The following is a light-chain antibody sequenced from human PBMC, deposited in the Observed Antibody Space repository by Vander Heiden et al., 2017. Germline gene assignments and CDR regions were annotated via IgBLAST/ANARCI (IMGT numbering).Light chain of an antibody. Sequence: DIVMTQTPDPMTVSVSERATIHRKSTDSVLYSSKYKNYLALDQQNPGQPPKLLIYWASTRESGVLDRFNGSGSGTDFSLAFSSLQAEDGEGYNCQHIRTFGQGTKVEIK. V-gene: IGKV4-1*01. CDR3: QHIRT. J-gene: IGKJ1*01. CDR2: WAS. CDR1: DSVLYSSKYKNY.